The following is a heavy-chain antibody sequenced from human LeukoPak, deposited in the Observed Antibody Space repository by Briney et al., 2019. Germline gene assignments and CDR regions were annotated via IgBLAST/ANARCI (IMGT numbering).Heavy chain of an antibody. CDR3: AKDSELERRRYYGMDV. Sequence: GRSLRLSCAASGSTFSSYGMHWVRQAPGKGLEWVAVISYDGSNKYYADSVKGRFTISRDNSKNTLYLQMNSLRAEDTAVYYCAKDSELERRRYYGMDVWGQGTTVTVSS. CDR2: ISYDGSNK. CDR1: GSTFSSYG. J-gene: IGHJ6*02. D-gene: IGHD1-1*01. V-gene: IGHV3-30*18.